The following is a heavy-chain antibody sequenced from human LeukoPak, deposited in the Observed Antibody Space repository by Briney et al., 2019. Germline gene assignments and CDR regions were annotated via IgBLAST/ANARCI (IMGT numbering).Heavy chain of an antibody. J-gene: IGHJ6*03. CDR1: GDPLSSYY. V-gene: IGHV4-59*12. D-gene: IGHD5-24*01. Sequence: NSSEPLSLPCTVSGDPLSSYYWSWVRQPPGKGLEWLGFVYYTGSTNYNASLKSRFTISVDTSKNQFSLKLSSVTAEDTAVYYCARESEMATIRYYYYYMDVWGKGTTVTISS. CDR2: VYYTGST. CDR3: ARESEMATIRYYYYYMDV.